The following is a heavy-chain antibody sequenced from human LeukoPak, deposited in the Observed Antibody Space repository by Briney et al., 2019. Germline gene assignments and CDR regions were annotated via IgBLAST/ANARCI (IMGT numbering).Heavy chain of an antibody. Sequence: GASVKVSCKASGYTFTGYYMHWVRQAPGQGLEWMGWINPNSGGTNYAQKFQGWVTMTRDTSISTAYMELSRLRSDDTAVYYCARAGDYDSSGYYYFDYWGQGTLVTVSS. CDR3: ARAGDYDSSGYYYFDY. V-gene: IGHV1-2*04. D-gene: IGHD3-22*01. CDR2: INPNSGGT. J-gene: IGHJ4*02. CDR1: GYTFTGYY.